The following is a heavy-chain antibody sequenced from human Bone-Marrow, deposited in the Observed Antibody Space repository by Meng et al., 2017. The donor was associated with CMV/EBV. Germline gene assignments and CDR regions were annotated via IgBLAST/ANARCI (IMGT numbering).Heavy chain of an antibody. J-gene: IGHJ5*02. D-gene: IGHD2-2*01. Sequence: ASVKVSCKASGYTFTGYYINWVRQAPGQGLEWMGWINPNSGGTEYAQRFQGRVTMTRDTSISTAYMELSSLRSDDTAVYYCARVGCSSTSCYRGPWFDPWGQGTLVTVSS. CDR3: ARVGCSSTSCYRGPWFDP. CDR2: INPNSGGT. V-gene: IGHV1-2*02. CDR1: GYTFTGYY.